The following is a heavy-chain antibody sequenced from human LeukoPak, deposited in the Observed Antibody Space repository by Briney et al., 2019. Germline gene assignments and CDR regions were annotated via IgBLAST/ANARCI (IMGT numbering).Heavy chain of an antibody. V-gene: IGHV4-31*03. CDR3: ARGGYSKPLYFDY. CDR1: NDSISSGGYY. Sequence: SQTLSLTCTVSNDSISSGGYYWSWIRQHPGKGLEWIGSIYYSWTTFYNPSLKSRVTMSVDTSKNQFSLRLSSVTAADTAVYYCARGGYSKPLYFDYWGQGTLVTVSS. D-gene: IGHD4-11*01. CDR2: IYYSWTT. J-gene: IGHJ4*02.